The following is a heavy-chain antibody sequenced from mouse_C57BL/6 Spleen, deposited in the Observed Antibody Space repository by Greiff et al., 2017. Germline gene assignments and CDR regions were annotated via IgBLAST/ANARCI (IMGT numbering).Heavy chain of an antibody. CDR1: GYTFTSYW. CDR3: ARATPLVLRYFDV. V-gene: IGHV1-52*01. J-gene: IGHJ1*03. CDR2: IDPSDSET. Sequence: QVQLQQPGAELVRPGSSVKLSCKASGYTFTSYWMHWVKQRPIQGLEWIGNIDPSDSETHYNQKFKDKATLTVDKSSSTAYMQLSSLTSEDSAVYYCARATPLVLRYFDVWGTGTTVTVSS. D-gene: IGHD2-10*02.